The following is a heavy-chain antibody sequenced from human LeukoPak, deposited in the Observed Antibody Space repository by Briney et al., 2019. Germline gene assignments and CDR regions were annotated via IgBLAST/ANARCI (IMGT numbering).Heavy chain of an antibody. V-gene: IGHV4-4*09. CDR3: ASPRSGYRYTFDY. J-gene: IGHJ4*02. Sequence: SETLSLTCAVSAASISNYYWSWIRQAPGKGLEWIGYISTSGSTNYNPSLKSRVSIPLDTPKNRFSLNLNFVTAADTAVYYCASPRSGYRYTFDYWGQGALVTVSS. CDR1: AASISNYY. D-gene: IGHD3-22*01. CDR2: ISTSGST.